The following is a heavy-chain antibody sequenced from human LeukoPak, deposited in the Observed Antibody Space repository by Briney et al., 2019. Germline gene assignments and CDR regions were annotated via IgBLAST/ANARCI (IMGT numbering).Heavy chain of an antibody. CDR1: GDSICIYY. V-gene: IGHV4-59*08. J-gene: IGHJ4*02. CDR3: ARGRYYYDSSGYYPADY. Sequence: SETLSLTCTVSGDSICIYYWSWLRQPPGKGLEWIGYIYYSGSTNYNPSLKSRVTISVDTSKNQFSLKLSSVTAADTAVYYCARGRYYYDSSGYYPADYWGQGTLVTVSS. D-gene: IGHD3-22*01. CDR2: IYYSGST.